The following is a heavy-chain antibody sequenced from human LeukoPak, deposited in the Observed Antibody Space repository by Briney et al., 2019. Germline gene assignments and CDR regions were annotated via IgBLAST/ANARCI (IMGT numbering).Heavy chain of an antibody. CDR2: FKSDGST. V-gene: IGHV3-74*01. CDR1: GLTFSSYW. CDR3: ARAPSEIGGYYPEYFRH. Sequence: GGSLRLSCAASGLTFSSYWMHWVRQAPGKGLVWVSRFKSDGSTRYADSVKGRFTISRDNAKNTVSLQMNSLRAEDTGVYYCARAPSEIGGYYPEYFRHWGQGTLVTVSP. J-gene: IGHJ1*01. D-gene: IGHD3-22*01.